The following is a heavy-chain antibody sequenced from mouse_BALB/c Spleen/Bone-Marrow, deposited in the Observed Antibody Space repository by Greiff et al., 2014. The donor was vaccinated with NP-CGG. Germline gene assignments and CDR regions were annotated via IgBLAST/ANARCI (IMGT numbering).Heavy chain of an antibody. CDR2: IDPASGNT. J-gene: IGHJ3*01. CDR3: AHDAPFTY. D-gene: IGHD2-3*01. V-gene: IGHV14-3*02. Sequence: EVQLQESGADLVKPGASVKLSCTTSGFNIKDTSMHWVKQRPEQGLEWIGRIDPASGNTKYDPKLQGKATITADTSSNKVSLQLSGLTSEDTAVYYWAHDAPFTYWGQGTLVTVSA. CDR1: GFNIKDTS.